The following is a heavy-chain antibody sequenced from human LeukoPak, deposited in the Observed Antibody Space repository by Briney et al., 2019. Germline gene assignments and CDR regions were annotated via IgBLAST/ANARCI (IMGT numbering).Heavy chain of an antibody. Sequence: ASVKVSCKASGYTFTSYGISWVRQAPGQGLEWMGWISAYNGNTNYAQKLQGRVTMTTDTSTSTAYMELRSLRSDDTAVYYCARAVRGVIIKNYYYYYMDVWGKGTTVTVSS. CDR3: ARAVRGVIIKNYYYYYMDV. V-gene: IGHV1-18*01. J-gene: IGHJ6*03. D-gene: IGHD3-10*01. CDR2: ISAYNGNT. CDR1: GYTFTSYG.